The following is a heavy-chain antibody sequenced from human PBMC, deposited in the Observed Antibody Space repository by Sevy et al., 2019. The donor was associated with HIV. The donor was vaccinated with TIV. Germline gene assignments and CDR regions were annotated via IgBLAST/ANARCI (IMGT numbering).Heavy chain of an antibody. CDR1: GFTFDDYA. Sequence: GGSLRLSCAASGFTFDDYAMHWVRQAPGKGLEWVSGISWNSGSIGYADSVKGRFTISRDNAKNSLYLQMNSLRAEDTALYYCAKDWAATNYDYMDVWGKGTTVTVSS. CDR2: ISWNSGSI. J-gene: IGHJ6*03. V-gene: IGHV3-9*01. CDR3: AKDWAATNYDYMDV. D-gene: IGHD1-7*01.